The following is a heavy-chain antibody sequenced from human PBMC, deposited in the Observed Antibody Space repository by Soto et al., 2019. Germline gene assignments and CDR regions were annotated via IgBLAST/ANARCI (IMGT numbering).Heavy chain of an antibody. CDR3: ARADYEILTGSYALDV. J-gene: IGHJ6*02. V-gene: IGHV4-4*07. Sequence: SETLSLTCTVSDDFISSYYWNWIRQPAGKGLEWIGRVSTNGATNYDPSLEIRVTMSVATSKNQFSLKLTSVTAADTAVYFCARADYEILTGSYALDVWAQGTTVPVSS. CDR2: VSTNGAT. D-gene: IGHD3-9*01. CDR1: DDFISSYY.